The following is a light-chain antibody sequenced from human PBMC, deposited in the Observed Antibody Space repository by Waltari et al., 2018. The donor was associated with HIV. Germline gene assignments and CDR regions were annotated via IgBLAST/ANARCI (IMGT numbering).Light chain of an antibody. CDR2: NDS. J-gene: IGLJ1*01. V-gene: IGLV3-21*04. Sequence: SYVLTQPPSVSVAPGETARMTCGGYDIGTRSVHWYQQRPGQAPVLVIYNDSDRPSGSPERFSGSNSENTATLTISRVEAGDEADYYCQVWDTSSDHRYVFGPGTKVTVL. CDR1: DIGTRS. CDR3: QVWDTSSDHRYV.